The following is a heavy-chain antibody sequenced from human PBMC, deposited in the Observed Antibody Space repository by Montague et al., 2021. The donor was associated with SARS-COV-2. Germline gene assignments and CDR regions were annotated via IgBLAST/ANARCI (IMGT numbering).Heavy chain of an antibody. CDR1: GGSFTDYY. CDR2: INHRGTS. J-gene: IGHJ4*02. D-gene: IGHD3-22*01. CDR3: ARGRQHFNMIVVVMTGGEYYFDY. Sequence: SETLSLTCAVYGGSFTDYYCSWVRQPPGKGLEWIGEINHRGTSNYNPSLKSRVSISVDTSKNQFSLYLGSVTAADTAVYYCARGRQHFNMIVVVMTGGEYYFDYWAQGTLVTVSS. V-gene: IGHV4-34*01.